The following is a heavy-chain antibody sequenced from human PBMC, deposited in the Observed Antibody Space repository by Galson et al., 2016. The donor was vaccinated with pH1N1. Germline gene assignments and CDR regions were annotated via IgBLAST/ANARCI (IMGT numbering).Heavy chain of an antibody. CDR1: GFTFSSWH. D-gene: IGHD4-17*01. V-gene: IGHV3-48*04. J-gene: IGHJ3*02. CDR2: ITYTSATI. CDR3: ARDRGFLSVTTSAFHM. Sequence: SLRLSCAASGFTFSSWHMDWVRQAPGEGLEWISFITYTSATIYYVDSVKGRFTVSRDNAKNSLYLQMNSLRGGDTAVYYCARDRGFLSVTTSAFHMWGQGTMVTVSS.